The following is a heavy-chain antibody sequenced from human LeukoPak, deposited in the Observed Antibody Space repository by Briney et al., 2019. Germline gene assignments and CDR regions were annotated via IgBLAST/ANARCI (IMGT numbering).Heavy chain of an antibody. CDR3: TKGGHSGPWYSLDY. Sequence: GGSLRLSCAASGFPFSSSAMNWVRQAPGKGLEWVSGISAGGGDTYYADSVKGRFTISRGNFKNTLYLQMSSLRPEDTAVYFCTKGGHSGPWYSLDYWGQGTLVTVSS. CDR1: GFPFSSSA. V-gene: IGHV3-23*01. J-gene: IGHJ4*02. D-gene: IGHD2-15*01. CDR2: ISAGGGDT.